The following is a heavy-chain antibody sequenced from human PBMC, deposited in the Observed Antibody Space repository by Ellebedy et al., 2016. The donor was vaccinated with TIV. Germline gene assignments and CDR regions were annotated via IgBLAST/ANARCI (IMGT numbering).Heavy chain of an antibody. CDR3: ARDRILDN. J-gene: IGHJ4*02. V-gene: IGHV3-21*01. CDR2: ISSSSSYI. Sequence: GESLKISCAASGFTFSSYSMNWVRQAPGKGLEWVSSISSSSSYIYYADSVKGRFTISRDNAKNSLYLQMNSLRAEDTAVYYCARDRILDNWGQGTLVTVSS. D-gene: IGHD2-15*01. CDR1: GFTFSSYS.